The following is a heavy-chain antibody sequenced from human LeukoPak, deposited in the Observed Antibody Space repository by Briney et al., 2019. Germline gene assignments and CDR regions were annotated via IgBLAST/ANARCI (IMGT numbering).Heavy chain of an antibody. CDR2: ISAHNCNT. CDR1: LYTFTRYG. V-gene: IGHV1-18*01. Sequence: ASVKVSSKASLYTFTRYGISGVRQAPGHGREWRGGISAHNCNTNYAQTLQGRVSMTTDTSTSTAYMELRSLRSDDTAVYYCARATLWFGESPYDAFDIWGQGTMVTVSS. D-gene: IGHD3-10*01. J-gene: IGHJ3*02. CDR3: ARATLWFGESPYDAFDI.